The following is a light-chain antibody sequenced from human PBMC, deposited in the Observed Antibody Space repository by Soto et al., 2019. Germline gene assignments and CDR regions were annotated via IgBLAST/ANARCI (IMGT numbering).Light chain of an antibody. V-gene: IGKV3-20*01. J-gene: IGKJ2*01. CDR1: QSVSSTY. CDR3: QQYGSSPYT. CDR2: GAS. Sequence: EIVLTQSPGTLSLSPGERATLSCRASQSVSSTYLAWYQQKHGQAPRLLIYGASIRATGVPDRFSGSGSGTDFTLTISRLEPEDFAVYYCQQYGSSPYTFGQGTKLEIK.